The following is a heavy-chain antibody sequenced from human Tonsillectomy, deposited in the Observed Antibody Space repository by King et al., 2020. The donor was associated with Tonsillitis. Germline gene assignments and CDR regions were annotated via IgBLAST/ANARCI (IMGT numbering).Heavy chain of an antibody. CDR2: IYYSGST. J-gene: IGHJ2*01. CDR3: AKITAPYWYFDL. Sequence: QLQESGPGLVKPSETLSLTCTVSGGSISSYYWSWIRQPPGKGLEWIGYIYYSGSTNYNPPPKSRVTISVDTSKNQFSLKLTSVTAADTAVYYCAKITAPYWYFDLWGRGTLVTVSS. D-gene: IGHD1-14*01. V-gene: IGHV4-59*01. CDR1: GGSISSYY.